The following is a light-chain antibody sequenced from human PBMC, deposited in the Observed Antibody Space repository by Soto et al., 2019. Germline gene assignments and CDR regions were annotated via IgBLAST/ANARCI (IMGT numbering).Light chain of an antibody. Sequence: DIQMTQSPSTLSGTVGDRVTITCRASQTSSSWLAWYQQKPGKAPKLLIYKASTLKSGVPSRFSGSGSGTDFTLTISSLQPEDFGTYYCQQSFSTPRTFGQGTKVDIK. J-gene: IGKJ1*01. CDR3: QQSFSTPRT. V-gene: IGKV1-5*03. CDR1: QTSSSW. CDR2: KAS.